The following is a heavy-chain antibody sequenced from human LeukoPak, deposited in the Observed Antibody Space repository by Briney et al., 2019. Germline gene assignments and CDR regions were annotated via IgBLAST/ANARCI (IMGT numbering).Heavy chain of an antibody. CDR2: INHSGST. V-gene: IGHV4-34*01. CDR1: GGSFSGDY. D-gene: IGHD2-15*01. J-gene: IGHJ4*02. Sequence: SETLSLTCAVSGGSFSGDYWSWVRQPPGKGLEWVGEINHSGSTNHNPSLKSRVTISVDTSKNQFSLKLSSVTAADTAVYYCARVLGVVVAAIDWGQGTLVTVSS. CDR3: ARVLGVVVAAID.